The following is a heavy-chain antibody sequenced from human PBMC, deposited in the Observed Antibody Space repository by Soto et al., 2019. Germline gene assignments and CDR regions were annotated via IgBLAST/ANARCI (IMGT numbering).Heavy chain of an antibody. J-gene: IGHJ3*02. CDR1: GGSISSCDYY. V-gene: IGHV4-30-4*01. CDR2: IYYSGST. CDR3: ARDQPRSMTTVTTFAFDI. D-gene: IGHD4-4*01. Sequence: QVQLQESGPGLVKPSQTLSLTCTVSGGSISSCDYYWSWIRQPPGKGLEWIGYIYYSGSTYYNPSLKSRVTISVDTSKNQFSLKLSSVTAADTAVYYFARDQPRSMTTVTTFAFDIWGQGTMVTVSS.